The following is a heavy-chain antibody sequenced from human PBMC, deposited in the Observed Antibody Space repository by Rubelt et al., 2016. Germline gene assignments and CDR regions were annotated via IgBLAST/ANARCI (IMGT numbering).Heavy chain of an antibody. D-gene: IGHD2-15*01. CDR2: ISAYNGNT. Sequence: GASVKVSCKASGYTFTSYGISWVRQAPGQGLEWMGWISAYNGNTNYAQKLQGRVTMTTDTSTSTAYMELRSLRSDDTAVYYCARGCSGCRDYYGMDVWGQGTTVTVSS. J-gene: IGHJ6*02. CDR3: ARGCSGCRDYYGMDV. V-gene: IGHV1-18*01. CDR1: GYTFTSYG.